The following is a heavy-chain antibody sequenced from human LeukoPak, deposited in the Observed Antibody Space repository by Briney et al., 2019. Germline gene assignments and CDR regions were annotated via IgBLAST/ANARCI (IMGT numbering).Heavy chain of an antibody. J-gene: IGHJ4*02. CDR2: IKQDGSEK. CDR1: GFTVSSNY. D-gene: IGHD3-3*01. Sequence: PGGSLRLSCAASGFTVSSNYMSWVRQAPGKGLEWVANIKQDGSEKYYVDSVKGRFTISRDNAKNSLYLQMNSLRAEDTAVYYCARDNYDFWSGYFDFDYWGQGTLVTVSS. CDR3: ARDNYDFWSGYFDFDY. V-gene: IGHV3-7*01.